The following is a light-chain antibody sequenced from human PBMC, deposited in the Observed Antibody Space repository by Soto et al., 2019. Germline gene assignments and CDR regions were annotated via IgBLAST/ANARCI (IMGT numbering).Light chain of an antibody. CDR2: GAS. CDR1: QSVSSK. CDR3: QQYINWPPLT. V-gene: IGKV3-15*01. J-gene: IGKJ4*01. Sequence: EIVMTQSPATLSVSPGERATLSCRASQSVSSKLTWYRQKPGQPPRRLIYGASTRATGIPARFSGSGSGTEFTITISSLQSEDYAVYYCQQYINWPPLTFGGGTTVDLK.